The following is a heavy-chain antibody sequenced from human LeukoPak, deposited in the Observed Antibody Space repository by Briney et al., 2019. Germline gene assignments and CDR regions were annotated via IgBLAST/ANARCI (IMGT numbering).Heavy chain of an antibody. J-gene: IGHJ3*02. CDR3: ARGVTSPLDAFDI. D-gene: IGHD1-26*01. CDR2: LYNSGST. CDR1: GGSISTYY. V-gene: IGHV4-59*01. Sequence: PSETLSLTCTVSGGSISTYYWNWMRQPPGNGLEWIGYLYNSGSTNYNPSLKSRLTISVDMSKNQLSLKLSSVTAADTAVYYCARGVTSPLDAFDIWGQGTMVTVSS.